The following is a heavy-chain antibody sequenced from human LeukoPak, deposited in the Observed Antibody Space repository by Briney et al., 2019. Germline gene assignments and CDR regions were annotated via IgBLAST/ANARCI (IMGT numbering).Heavy chain of an antibody. CDR3: ARVRNSSSWYRNYYYYMDV. CDR1: GGSISSYY. J-gene: IGHJ6*03. CDR2: IYTSGST. D-gene: IGHD6-13*01. Sequence: SETLSLTCTVSGGSISSYYWSWIRQPAGKGLEWIGRIYTSGSTNYNPSLKSRVTISVDTSKNQFSLKLSSVTAADTAVYYCARVRNSSSWYRNYYYYMDVWGKGTTVTVSS. V-gene: IGHV4-4*07.